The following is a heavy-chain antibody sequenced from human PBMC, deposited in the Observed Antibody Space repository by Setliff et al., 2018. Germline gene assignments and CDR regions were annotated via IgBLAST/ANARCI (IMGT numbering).Heavy chain of an antibody. V-gene: IGHV4-38-2*02. J-gene: IGHJ4*02. Sequence: PSETLSLTCTVSGDSISTAYYWAWIRQPPGKGPEWLGTIYYTGTTYYNPSLKSRVTISVDSSKNQFSLKLISVTAADTAVYYCARGDSIRSYYYDSSGYFDWGQGTLVTVSS. CDR2: IYYTGTT. CDR1: GDSISTAYY. CDR3: ARGDSIRSYYYDSSGYFD. D-gene: IGHD3-22*01.